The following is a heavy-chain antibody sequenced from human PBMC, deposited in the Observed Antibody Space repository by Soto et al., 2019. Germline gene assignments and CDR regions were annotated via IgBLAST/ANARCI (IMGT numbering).Heavy chain of an antibody. CDR1: GFTFSSYV. Sequence: PGGSLRLSCAASGFTFSSYVMHWVRQAPGKGLEWVAVISYDGSNKYYADSVKGRFTISRDNSKNTLYLQMNSLRAEDTAVYYCAKDLYQLLPYFYYGMDVWGQGTTVTVSS. CDR2: ISYDGSNK. V-gene: IGHV3-30*18. D-gene: IGHD2-2*01. CDR3: AKDLYQLLPYFYYGMDV. J-gene: IGHJ6*02.